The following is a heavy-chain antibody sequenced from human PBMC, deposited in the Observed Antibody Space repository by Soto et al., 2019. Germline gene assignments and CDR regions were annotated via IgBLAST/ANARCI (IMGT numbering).Heavy chain of an antibody. CDR3: ARGPYYSSYKWFDP. D-gene: IGHD6-6*01. CDR1: GGSISSGGYY. CDR2: IYYSGST. Sequence: SETLSLTCTVSGGSISSGGYYWRWIRQHPGKGLEWIGYIYYSGSTYYNPSLKSRVTISVDTSKNQFSLKLSSVTAADTAVYYCARGPYYSSYKWFDPWGQGTLVTVS. V-gene: IGHV4-31*03. J-gene: IGHJ5*02.